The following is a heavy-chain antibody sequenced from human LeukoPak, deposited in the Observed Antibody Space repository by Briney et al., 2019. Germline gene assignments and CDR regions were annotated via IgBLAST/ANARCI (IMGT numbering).Heavy chain of an antibody. D-gene: IGHD2-2*01. J-gene: IGHJ5*02. CDR1: GFTFSSYA. CDR2: ISGSGGST. V-gene: IGHV3-23*01. Sequence: GESLKISCAASGFTFSSYAMSWVRQAPGKGLEWVSAISGSGGSTYYADSVKGRFTISRDNSKNTLYLQMNSLRAEDTAVYYCAKSRSSTPNWFDPWGQGTLVTVSS. CDR3: AKSRSSTPNWFDP.